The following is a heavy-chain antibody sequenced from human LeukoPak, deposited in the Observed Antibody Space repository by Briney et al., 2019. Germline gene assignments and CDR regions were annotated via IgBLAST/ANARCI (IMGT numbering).Heavy chain of an antibody. Sequence: SETLSLTCAVYGGSFSGYYWSWIRQPPGKGLEWIGEINHSGSTNYNPSLKSRVTISVDTSKNQFSLKLSSVTAADTAVYYCARSEPRYYYYGMDVWGQGTTVTVSS. CDR1: GGSFSGYY. J-gene: IGHJ6*02. V-gene: IGHV4-34*01. D-gene: IGHD1-26*01. CDR3: ARSEPRYYYYGMDV. CDR2: INHSGST.